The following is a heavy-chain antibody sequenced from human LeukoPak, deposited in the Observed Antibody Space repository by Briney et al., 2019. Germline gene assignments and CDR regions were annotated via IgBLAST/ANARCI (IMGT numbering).Heavy chain of an antibody. D-gene: IGHD3-3*01. CDR2: INSDVRKI. CDR3: ARVRSYDFWSGYYEPFDY. CDR1: GFTFSNYW. Sequence: PGGSLRLSCAASGFTFSNYWMHWVRQAPGKGRVGVARINSDVRKIRYADSVKGRFTISRDNTKNSLYLQMNSLRAEDTAVYYCARVRSYDFWSGYYEPFDYWGQGTLVTVSS. V-gene: IGHV3-74*01. J-gene: IGHJ4*02.